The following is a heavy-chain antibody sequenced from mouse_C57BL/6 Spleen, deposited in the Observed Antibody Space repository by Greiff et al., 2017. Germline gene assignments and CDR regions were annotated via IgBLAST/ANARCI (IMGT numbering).Heavy chain of an antibody. D-gene: IGHD4-1*01. Sequence: EVHLVESGAELVKPGASVKLSCTASGFNITDYYMHWVKQRTEQGLEWIGRIDPEDGETKYAPKFPGKATITADTSSNTAYLQLSSLTSEDTAVYYCALLTGTFDYWGQGTTLTVSS. CDR3: ALLTGTFDY. J-gene: IGHJ2*01. V-gene: IGHV14-2*01. CDR1: GFNITDYY. CDR2: IDPEDGET.